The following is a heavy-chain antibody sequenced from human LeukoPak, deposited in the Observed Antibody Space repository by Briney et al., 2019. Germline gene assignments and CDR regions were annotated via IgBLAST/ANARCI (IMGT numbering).Heavy chain of an antibody. V-gene: IGHV4-34*01. CDR1: GGSFSGYY. CDR3: ARVSSGWFDP. Sequence: SETLSLTCAVYGGSFSGYYWSWIRQPPGKGLEWIGEINHSGSTNYNPSLKSRVTISVDTSKNQFSLKLSSVTAADTAVYCCARVSSGWFDPWGQGTLVTVSS. D-gene: IGHD3-10*01. CDR2: INHSGST. J-gene: IGHJ5*02.